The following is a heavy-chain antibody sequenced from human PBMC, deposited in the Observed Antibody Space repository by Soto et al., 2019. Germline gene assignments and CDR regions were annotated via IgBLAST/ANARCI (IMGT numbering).Heavy chain of an antibody. V-gene: IGHV3-33*01. D-gene: IGHD3-10*01. CDR1: GFIFSNYG. Sequence: QVQLVESGGGVVQPGGSLRLSCAASGFIFSNYGMHWVRQAPGKGLEWVAVIWYDGSNEGYADPVRGRLTISRDNSKNTLFLQMDSLRAEDTAVYYCVRGSLVRGTIRTDYDYWGQGTLVTVPS. CDR2: IWYDGSNE. J-gene: IGHJ4*02. CDR3: VRGSLVRGTIRTDYDY.